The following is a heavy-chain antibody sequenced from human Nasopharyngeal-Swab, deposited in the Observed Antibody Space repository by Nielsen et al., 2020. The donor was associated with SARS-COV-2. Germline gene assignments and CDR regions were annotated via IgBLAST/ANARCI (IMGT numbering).Heavy chain of an antibody. CDR1: GFTFSNYN. J-gene: IGHJ6*02. CDR2: ISSSTTYI. V-gene: IGHV3-21*01. D-gene: IGHD3-3*01. Sequence: GGSLRLSCAASGFTFSNYNMNWVRQAPGKGLEWVSSISSSTTYIYYADSVKGRFTISGDNAKNSLYLQMNSLRAEDTAVYYCARDGLDYDFWSAYFMDVWGQGTTVTVSS. CDR3: ARDGLDYDFWSAYFMDV.